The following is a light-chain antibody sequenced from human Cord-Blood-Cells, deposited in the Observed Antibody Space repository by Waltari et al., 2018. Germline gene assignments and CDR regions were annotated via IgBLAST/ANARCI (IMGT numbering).Light chain of an antibody. J-gene: IGLJ2*01. CDR3: NSRDSSGNHVV. V-gene: IGLV3-19*01. CDR2: GKN. Sequence: SSELTQDPAVSVALGQTVRLTCQGDSLRSYYASWYQQKPGQAPVLVIYGKNNRPSGIPDRFSGSSSGNIASWTITGAQAEDEADYYCNSRDSSGNHVVFGGGTKLTVL. CDR1: SLRSYY.